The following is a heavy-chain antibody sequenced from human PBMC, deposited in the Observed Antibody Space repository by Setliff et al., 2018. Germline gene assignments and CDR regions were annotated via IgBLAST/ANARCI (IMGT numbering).Heavy chain of an antibody. CDR2: ISSSGSTI. V-gene: IGHV3-48*03. Sequence: GGSLRLSCAASGFTFSSYEMNWVRQAPGKGLEWVSYISSSGSTIYYADSVKGRFTISRDNAKNSLYLQMNSLRAEDTAVYYCACPDILTGLYDYWGQGALVTVSS. J-gene: IGHJ4*02. CDR3: ACPDILTGLYDY. CDR1: GFTFSSYE. D-gene: IGHD3-9*01.